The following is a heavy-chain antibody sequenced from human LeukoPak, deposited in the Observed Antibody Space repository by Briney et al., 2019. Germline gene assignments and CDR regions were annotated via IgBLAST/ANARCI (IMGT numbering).Heavy chain of an antibody. CDR1: GGSLSGYY. CDR3: ARRTVRYCSSTSCRRNYYYMDV. J-gene: IGHJ6*03. D-gene: IGHD2-2*01. CDR2: INHSGST. V-gene: IGHV4-34*01. Sequence: KPPETLSLTCAVYGGSLSGYYWSWIRQPPGKGLGWIGEINHSGSTNYNPSLKRRATISVDTSKNQFSLKLISVTAADTAVYYCARRTVRYCSSTSCRRNYYYMDVWGKGTTVTVSS.